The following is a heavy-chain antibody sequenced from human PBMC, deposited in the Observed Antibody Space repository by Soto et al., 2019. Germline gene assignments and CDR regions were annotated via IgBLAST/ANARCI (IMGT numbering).Heavy chain of an antibody. J-gene: IGHJ3*02. V-gene: IGHV1-69*08. CDR3: AGDLVPWRDGYNAYAFDI. D-gene: IGHD5-12*01. Sequence: QVPLVQSGAEVKKPGPSVKVSCKASGGTFSSYTISWVRQAPGQGLEGMGRIIPILGIANYAQKFQGRVTITADKSTSTAYMVLSSLRSEGTAVYYCAGDLVPWRDGYNAYAFDIWGQGTMVTVSS. CDR2: IIPILGIA. CDR1: GGTFSSYT.